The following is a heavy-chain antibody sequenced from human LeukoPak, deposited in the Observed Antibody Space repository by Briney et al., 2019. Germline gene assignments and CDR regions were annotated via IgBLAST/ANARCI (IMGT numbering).Heavy chain of an antibody. CDR2: INHSGST. V-gene: IGHV4-34*01. D-gene: IGHD4-17*01. J-gene: IGHJ3*02. CDR1: GGSFSVYY. Sequence: SETLSLTCAVYGGSFSVYYWSWIRQPPGKGLEWIGEINHSGSTNYNPSLKSRVTISVDTSKNQFSLKLSSVTAADTAVYYCARETTVTTGAFDIWGQGTMVTVSS. CDR3: ARETTVTTGAFDI.